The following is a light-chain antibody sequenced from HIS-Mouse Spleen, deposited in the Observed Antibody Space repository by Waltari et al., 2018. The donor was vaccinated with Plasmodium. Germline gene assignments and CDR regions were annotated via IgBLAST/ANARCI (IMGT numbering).Light chain of an antibody. CDR2: GAS. CDR1: QSVSSN. CDR3: QQYNNWSFT. J-gene: IGKJ3*01. Sequence: EIVMTQSPATLSVSPGERATLSCRASQSVSSNFAWYQKKPGRAHRLLIYGASTRATGIPARFSGSGSGTEFTLTISNLQSEDFAVYYCQQYNNWSFTVGPGTKVDIK. V-gene: IGKV3-15*01.